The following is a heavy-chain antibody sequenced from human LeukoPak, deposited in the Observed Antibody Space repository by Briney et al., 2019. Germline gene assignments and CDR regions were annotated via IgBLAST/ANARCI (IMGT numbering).Heavy chain of an antibody. Sequence: GGSLRLSCIASGFTFSNYPIYWVRQAPGKGLEYVSAVDNNGGTTHYAESVKGRFIISRDNPKNTVHLQMGSLRPEGMAIYYCARVNGTMYQYYGMDVWGQGTAVSVSS. J-gene: IGHJ6*02. CDR3: ARVNGTMYQYYGMDV. D-gene: IGHD1-26*01. CDR2: VDNNGGTT. V-gene: IGHV3-64*02. CDR1: GFTFSNYP.